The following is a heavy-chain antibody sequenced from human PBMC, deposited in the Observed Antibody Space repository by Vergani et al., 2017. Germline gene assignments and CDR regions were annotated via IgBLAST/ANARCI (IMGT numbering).Heavy chain of an antibody. CDR3: ANEGARDGSGSYYKGDY. D-gene: IGHD3-10*01. J-gene: IGHJ4*02. V-gene: IGHV3-23*01. Sequence: EVQLLESGGGLVQPGGSLRLSCAASGFTFSSYAMSWVRQAPGKWLEWVSAISGSGGSTYYADSVKGRFTISRDNSKNTLYLQMNSLRAEDTAVYYCANEGARDGSGSYYKGDYWGQGTLVTVSS. CDR1: GFTFSSYA. CDR2: ISGSGGST.